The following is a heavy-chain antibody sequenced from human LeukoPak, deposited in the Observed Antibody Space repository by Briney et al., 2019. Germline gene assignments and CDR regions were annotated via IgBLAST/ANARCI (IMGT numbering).Heavy chain of an antibody. Sequence: NPSETLSLTCTVSGDSINTYYWNWIRQPPGKGLEWIAHIYYTGSVSYNPSLKSRATISVDTSKNQFSLSLSSVPAADTAVYYCACGVPHSYYYMDVWGKGTTVAVSS. D-gene: IGHD2-21*01. CDR3: ACGVPHSYYYMDV. CDR1: GDSINTYY. CDR2: IYYTGSV. J-gene: IGHJ6*03. V-gene: IGHV4-59*12.